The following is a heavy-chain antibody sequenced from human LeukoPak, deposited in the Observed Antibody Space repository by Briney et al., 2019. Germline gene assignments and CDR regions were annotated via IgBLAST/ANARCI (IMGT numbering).Heavy chain of an antibody. CDR3: ARVGPGD. Sequence: PGRSLRLSCAASGFTFSSYAMHWVRQAPGKGLEWVAVISYDGSNKYYADSVKSRFTISRDNSKNTLYLQMNSLRAEDTAVYYCARVGPGDWGQGTLVTVSS. D-gene: IGHD1-26*01. CDR2: ISYDGSNK. J-gene: IGHJ4*02. V-gene: IGHV3-30-3*01. CDR1: GFTFSSYA.